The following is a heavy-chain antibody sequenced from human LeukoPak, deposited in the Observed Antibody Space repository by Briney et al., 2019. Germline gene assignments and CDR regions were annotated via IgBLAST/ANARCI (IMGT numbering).Heavy chain of an antibody. D-gene: IGHD3-22*01. CDR2: IYYSGST. Sequence: PSETLSLTCTVSGGSISSSSYYWGWIRQPPGKGLEWIGSIYYSGSTYYNPSLKSRVTISVDTSKNQFSLKLSSVTAADTAVYYCASRSRSIDSSGYFSYWGQGTLVTVSS. V-gene: IGHV4-39*01. CDR3: ASRSRSIDSSGYFSY. CDR1: GGSISSSSYY. J-gene: IGHJ4*02.